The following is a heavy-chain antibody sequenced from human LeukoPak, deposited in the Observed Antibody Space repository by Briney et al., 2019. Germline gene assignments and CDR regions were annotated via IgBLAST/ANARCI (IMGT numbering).Heavy chain of an antibody. Sequence: SETLSLTCAVYGGSFSGYYWSWIRQPPGKGLEWIGEINHSGSTNYNPSLKSRVTISVDTSKNQFSLKLSSVTAADTAVYYCARGAPRGGGAPYYYGVDVWGQGTTVTVSS. CDR1: GGSFSGYY. CDR2: INHSGST. J-gene: IGHJ6*02. V-gene: IGHV4-34*01. CDR3: ARGAPRGGGAPYYYGVDV. D-gene: IGHD3-16*01.